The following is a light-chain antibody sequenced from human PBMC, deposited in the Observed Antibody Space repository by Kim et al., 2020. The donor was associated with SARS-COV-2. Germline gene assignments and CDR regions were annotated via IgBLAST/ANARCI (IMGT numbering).Light chain of an antibody. J-gene: IGKJ1*01. CDR3: QRYGTSPET. V-gene: IGKV3-20*01. CDR2: SAS. CDR1: QSVSSDF. Sequence: ENVLTQSPDTLSLSPGERATLSCRASQSVSSDFLAWYQHKTGQAPRLLIYSASSRASGIPDRFSGSGSGTDFTLTISTLEPKDFAVYYCQRYGTSPETFGQGTKVDIK.